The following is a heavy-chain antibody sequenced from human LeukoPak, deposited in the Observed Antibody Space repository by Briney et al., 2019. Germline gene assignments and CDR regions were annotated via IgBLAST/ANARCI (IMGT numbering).Heavy chain of an antibody. CDR1: GFTFSSYW. CDR3: ARQMADSRTNKGLWSPHVGMKPPRWFDP. V-gene: IGHV4-39*01. CDR2: VYYSGST. J-gene: IGHJ5*02. D-gene: IGHD4/OR15-4a*01. Sequence: GSLRLSCAASGFTFSSYWMHWVRQPPGKGLEWIGSVYYSGSTYYNPSLKSRVTMSVDTSKNHFSLRLSSVTAADTAIYYCARQMADSRTNKGLWSPHVGMKPPRWFDPWGQGTLVTVSS.